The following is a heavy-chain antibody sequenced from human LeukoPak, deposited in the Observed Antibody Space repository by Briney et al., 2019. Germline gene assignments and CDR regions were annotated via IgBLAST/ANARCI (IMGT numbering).Heavy chain of an antibody. J-gene: IGHJ4*02. D-gene: IGHD6-13*01. CDR1: GGSISSYY. CDR2: IYTSGST. V-gene: IGHV4-4*07. Sequence: SETLSLTCTVSGGSISSYYWSWIRQPAGKGLEWIGRIYTSGSTNYNPSLKSRVTMSVDTSKNQFSLKLSSVTAADTAIYYCARDGETSSRYYYFDYWGQGTLVTVSS. CDR3: ARDGETSSRYYYFDY.